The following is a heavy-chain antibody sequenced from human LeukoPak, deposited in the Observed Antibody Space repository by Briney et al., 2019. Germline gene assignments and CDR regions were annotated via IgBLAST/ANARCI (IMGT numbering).Heavy chain of an antibody. CDR3: ARDPQDIAPYGMDV. Sequence: SETLSLTCTVSGGSISSSSYYWGWIRQPPGKGLEWIGSIYYSGSTYYNPSLKSRVTISVGTSKNQFSLKLSSVTAADTAVYYCARDPQDIAPYGMDVWGQGTTVTVSS. V-gene: IGHV4-39*07. J-gene: IGHJ6*02. CDR2: IYYSGST. D-gene: IGHD2-15*01. CDR1: GGSISSSSYY.